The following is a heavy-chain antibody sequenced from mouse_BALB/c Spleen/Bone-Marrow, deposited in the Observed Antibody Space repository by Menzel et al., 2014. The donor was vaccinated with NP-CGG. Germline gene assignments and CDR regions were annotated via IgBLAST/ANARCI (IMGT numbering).Heavy chain of an antibody. CDR1: GISITTGNYR. J-gene: IGHJ2*01. CDR2: IYYSGTI. CDR3: ARDGSYDGYFDY. V-gene: IGHV3-5*02. D-gene: IGHD1-1*02. Sequence: LQESGPGLVKPSQTVSLTCTVTGISITTGNYRWSWIRQFPGNKLEWIGYIYYSGTIIYNPSLTSRTTITRDTSKNQFFLEMNSLTAEDTATYYCARDGSYDGYFDYWGQGTTLTVSS.